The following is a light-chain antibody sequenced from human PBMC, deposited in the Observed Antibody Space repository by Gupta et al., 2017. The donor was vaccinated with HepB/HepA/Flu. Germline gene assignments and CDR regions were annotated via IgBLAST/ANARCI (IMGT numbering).Light chain of an antibody. CDR2: GNI. CDR1: SSNIGAGYD. Sequence: QSVLTQPPSVSGAPGQRVTISCTGSSSNIGAGYDVHWYQQLPGTAPKLLIVGNINRPSGVPDRCSCYKAATYASPAINGLQAEDEADDYCQYYDSSLSSAVFGGGTKLTVL. CDR3: QYYDSSLSSAV. V-gene: IGLV1-40*01. J-gene: IGLJ2*01.